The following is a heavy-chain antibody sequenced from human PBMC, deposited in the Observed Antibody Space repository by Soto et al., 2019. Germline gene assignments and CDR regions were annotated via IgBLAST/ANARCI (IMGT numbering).Heavy chain of an antibody. V-gene: IGHV4-4*02. J-gene: IGHJ3*02. Sequence: SETLSLTCAVSGGSISSSNWWSWVRQPPGKGLEWIGEIYHSGSTNYNPSLKSRVTISVDTSKNQFSLKLSSVTAADTAVYYWASSGYDPTYSFDSWGQGTMVTVSS. CDR2: IYHSGST. CDR1: GGSISSSNW. D-gene: IGHD5-12*01. CDR3: ASSGYDPTYSFDS.